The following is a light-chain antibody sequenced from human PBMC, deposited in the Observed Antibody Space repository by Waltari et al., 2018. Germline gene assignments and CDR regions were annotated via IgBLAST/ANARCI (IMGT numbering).Light chain of an antibody. CDR1: HSVGTY. V-gene: IGKV3-11*01. CDR2: DAS. J-gene: IGKJ4*01. CDR3: QQRRNWPLT. Sequence: EIVLTQSPDILSFSPGERATLSCRASHSVGTYLAWYQQRPVQSPRLLIYDASYRATGIPARFSGSGSETDFTLTISSLQPEDFAVYYCQQRRNWPLTFGGGTRVQI.